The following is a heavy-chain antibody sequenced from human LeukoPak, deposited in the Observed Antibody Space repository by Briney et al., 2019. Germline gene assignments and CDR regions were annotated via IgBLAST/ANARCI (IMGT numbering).Heavy chain of an antibody. V-gene: IGHV4-39*07. D-gene: IGHD4-17*01. CDR3: ARAAYGDYPGNPFDI. Sequence: SETLSLTCTVFGGSISSSSYYWGWIRQPPGKGLEWIGSIYYSGSTYYNPSLKSRVTISVDTSKNQFSLKLSSVTAADTAVYYCARAAYGDYPGNPFDIWGQGTRVTVSS. CDR1: GGSISSSSYY. CDR2: IYYSGST. J-gene: IGHJ3*02.